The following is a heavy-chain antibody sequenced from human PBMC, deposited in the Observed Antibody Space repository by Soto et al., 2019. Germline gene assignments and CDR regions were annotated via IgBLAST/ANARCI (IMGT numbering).Heavy chain of an antibody. D-gene: IGHD6-19*01. CDR1: GFTFSSYD. Sequence: GGSLRLSCAASGFTFSSYDMHWVRQATGKGLEWVSAIGTAGDTYYPGSVKGRFTISRENAKNSLYLQMNSLRAGDTAVYYCARERAVAVAGIGGMDVWGQGTTATVSS. CDR2: IGTAGDT. J-gene: IGHJ6*02. V-gene: IGHV3-13*01. CDR3: ARERAVAVAGIGGMDV.